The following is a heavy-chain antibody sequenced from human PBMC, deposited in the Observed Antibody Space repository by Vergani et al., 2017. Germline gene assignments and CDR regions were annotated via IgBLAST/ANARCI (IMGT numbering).Heavy chain of an antibody. V-gene: IGHV1-69*01. J-gene: IGHJ4*02. Sequence: QVQLVQSGAEVKKPGSSVKVSCKASGGTFSSYAISWVRQAPGQGLEWMGGIIPIFGTANYAQKFQGRVTITADESTSTAYMELSSLRSEDTAVYYCGSGDLGYCTNGVCYGVYYFDYWGQGTLVTVSS. D-gene: IGHD2-8*01. CDR2: IIPIFGTA. CDR3: GSGDLGYCTNGVCYGVYYFDY. CDR1: GGTFSSYA.